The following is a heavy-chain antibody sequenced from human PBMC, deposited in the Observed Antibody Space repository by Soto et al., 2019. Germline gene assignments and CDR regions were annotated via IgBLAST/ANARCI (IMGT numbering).Heavy chain of an antibody. CDR3: AKDFSPEGRTPDGFDV. V-gene: IGHV3-30*18. Sequence: PGGSLRLSCAASGFTFSNFGMHYVRQAPGKGLEWVAVISYDGSHEYYADSVRGRFTISRDNSKNTLNLQMNSLRPEDTALYYCAKDFSPEGRTPDGFDVWGQGTMVTVSS. J-gene: IGHJ3*01. CDR2: ISYDGSHE. CDR1: GFTFSNFG.